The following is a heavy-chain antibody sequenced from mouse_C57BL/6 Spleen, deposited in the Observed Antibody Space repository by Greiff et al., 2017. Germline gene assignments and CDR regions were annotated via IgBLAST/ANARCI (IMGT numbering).Heavy chain of an antibody. Sequence: EVHLVVSGGGLVKPGGSLKLSCAASGFTFSSYAMSWVRQTPEKRLEWVATISDGGSYTYYPDNVKGRFTISRDNAKNNLYLQMSHLKSEDTAMYYCARDPFYDGYYGYWGQGTLVTVSA. V-gene: IGHV5-4*01. CDR3: ARDPFYDGYYGY. J-gene: IGHJ3*01. D-gene: IGHD2-3*01. CDR2: ISDGGSYT. CDR1: GFTFSSYA.